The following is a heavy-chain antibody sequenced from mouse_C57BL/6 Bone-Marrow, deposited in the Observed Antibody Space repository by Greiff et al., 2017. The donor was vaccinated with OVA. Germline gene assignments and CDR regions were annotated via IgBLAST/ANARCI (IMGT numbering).Heavy chain of an antibody. J-gene: IGHJ3*01. CDR2: ISDGGSYT. V-gene: IGHV5-4*03. Sequence: EVKVEESGGGLVKPGGSLKLSCAASGFTFSSYAMSWVRQTPEKRLEWVATISDGGSYTYYPDNVKGRFTISRDNAKNNLYLQMSHLKSEDTAMYYCARYDYDGPWFAYWGQGTLVTVSA. CDR1: GFTFSSYA. CDR3: ARYDYDGPWFAY. D-gene: IGHD2-4*01.